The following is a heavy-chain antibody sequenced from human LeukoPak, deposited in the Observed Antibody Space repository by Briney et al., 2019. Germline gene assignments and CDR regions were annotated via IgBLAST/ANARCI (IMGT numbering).Heavy chain of an antibody. V-gene: IGHV1-18*03. D-gene: IGHD6-13*01. CDR2: ISAYNGNT. CDR1: GYTFTSYG. J-gene: IGHJ5*02. Sequence: ASVKVSCKASGYTFTSYGISWVRQAPGQGLEWMGWISAYNGNTNYAQKLQGRVTMTTDTSTSTAYMELRSLRSEDMAVYYCARAAAGTSPINNWFDPWGQGTLVTVSS. CDR3: ARAAAGTSPINNWFDP.